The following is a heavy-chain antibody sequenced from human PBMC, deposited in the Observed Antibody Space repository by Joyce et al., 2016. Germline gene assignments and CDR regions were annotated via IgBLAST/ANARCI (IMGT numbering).Heavy chain of an antibody. CDR1: GGPFSNYA. V-gene: IGHV1-69*01. CDR3: AFADY. Sequence: QVQLVQSGAEVKNPGSSVRVSCKASGGPFSNYAISWFRQAPGERPGWMGGVIPMFGTTVYAQKFRGRVNITTDESSTNMQLSSLRLEDTAVYYCAFADYWGQGTLVTVSS. J-gene: IGHJ4*02. CDR2: VIPMFGTT.